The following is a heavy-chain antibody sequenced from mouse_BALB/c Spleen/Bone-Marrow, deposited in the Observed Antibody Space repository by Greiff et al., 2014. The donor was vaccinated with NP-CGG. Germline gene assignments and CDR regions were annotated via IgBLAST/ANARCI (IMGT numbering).Heavy chain of an antibody. CDR1: GYTFTYYT. V-gene: IGHV1-4*02. D-gene: IGHD2-4*01. CDR3: VRENYDYDGDAMDY. J-gene: IGHJ4*01. CDR2: VNPSSGYT. Sequence: QVQLQQSAAELARPGAPVKMSCKTSGYTFTYYTMHWVKQRPGQGMEWIGYVNPSSGYTDYNQKFKDKTTLTTDKSSSTAYLQLSSLTSEDSAVYYCVRENYDYDGDAMDYWGQGTSVTVSS.